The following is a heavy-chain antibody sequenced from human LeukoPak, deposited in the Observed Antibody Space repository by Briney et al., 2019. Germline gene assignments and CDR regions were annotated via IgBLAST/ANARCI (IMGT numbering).Heavy chain of an antibody. CDR2: INHSGST. J-gene: IGHJ3*02. CDR3: ARAPRRAFDI. V-gene: IGHV4-34*01. CDR1: GGSFSGYY. Sequence: SETLSLTCAVYGGSFSGYYWSWIRQPPGKGLEWIGEINHSGSTNYNPSLKSRVTISVDTSKNQLSLKLSSVTAADTAVYYCARAPRRAFDIWGQGTMVTVSS.